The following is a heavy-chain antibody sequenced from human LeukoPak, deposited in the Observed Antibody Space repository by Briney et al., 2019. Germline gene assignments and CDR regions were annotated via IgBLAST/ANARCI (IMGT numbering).Heavy chain of an antibody. V-gene: IGHV1-46*01. CDR3: ARRGDRGGYPHKFFFHY. J-gene: IGHJ4*02. CDR2: INPSGVSA. Sequence: ASVKVSCKASGHTFTSYYMVWVRHAPGQGLEWLGIINPSGVSATYAQKFQGRVTMTRDTSTSTVYLEVSSLSPEDTAVYYCARRGDRGGYPHKFFFHYWGQGSLVTVSS. CDR1: GHTFTSYY. D-gene: IGHD3-22*01.